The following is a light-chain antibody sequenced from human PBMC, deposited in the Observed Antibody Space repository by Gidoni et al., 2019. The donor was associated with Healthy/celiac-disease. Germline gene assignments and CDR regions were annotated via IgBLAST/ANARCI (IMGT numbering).Light chain of an antibody. Sequence: QSVLTQPPSASGAPGHRATISCSGSSSNIGSNYVYWFQQLPGTAPKLLIYRNNQRPSGVPDRFSGSKSGTSASLAISGLRSEDEADYYCAAWDDSLSVVVFGGGTKLTVL. V-gene: IGLV1-47*01. CDR2: RNN. J-gene: IGLJ2*01. CDR3: AAWDDSLSVVV. CDR1: SSNIGSNY.